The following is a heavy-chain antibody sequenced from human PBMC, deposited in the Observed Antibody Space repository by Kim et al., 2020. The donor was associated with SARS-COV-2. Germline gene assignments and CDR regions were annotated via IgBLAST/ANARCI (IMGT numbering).Heavy chain of an antibody. D-gene: IGHD3-22*01. V-gene: IGHV3-33*01. CDR3: ARDQPPSESSGYYDTTYAFDI. CDR1: GFTFSNYG. J-gene: IGHJ3*02. Sequence: GGSLRLSCAASGFTFSNYGLHWVRQAPGKGLEWVAVIWYDGSNKYYADSVNGRFTISRDNSKNTLFLQMNSLRAEDTAVYYCARDQPPSESSGYYDTTYAFDIWGQGTMVTVSS. CDR2: IWYDGSNK.